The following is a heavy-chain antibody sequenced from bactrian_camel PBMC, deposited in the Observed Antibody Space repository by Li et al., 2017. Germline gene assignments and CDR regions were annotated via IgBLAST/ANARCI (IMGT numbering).Heavy chain of an antibody. J-gene: IGHJ4*01. Sequence: HVQLVESGGGSVQAGGSLKLSCSTSGRTRDSYCMGWFRQPPGKGFEWVSSISTGGATTNYADSVKGRFTISRDNAKKTHVLLTRRRIITCEYRGHTLLGPGDPGHRL. CDR1: GRTRDSYC. V-gene: IGHV3S1*01. D-gene: IGHD3*01. CDR2: ISTGGATT. CDR3: L.